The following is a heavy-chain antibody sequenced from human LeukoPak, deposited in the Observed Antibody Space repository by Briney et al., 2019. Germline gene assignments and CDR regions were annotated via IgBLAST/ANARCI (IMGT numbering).Heavy chain of an antibody. J-gene: IGHJ4*02. V-gene: IGHV3-30-3*01. CDR3: ARDKDSSGYYYSFSYYFDY. CDR1: GFTFSSYA. CDR2: ISYDGSNK. Sequence: GGSLRLSCAASGFTFSSYAMHWVRQAPGKGLEWVAVISYDGSNKYYADSVKGRFTISRDNSKNTLYLQMNSLRAEDTAVYYCARDKDSSGYYYSFSYYFDYWGQGTLVTVPS. D-gene: IGHD3-22*01.